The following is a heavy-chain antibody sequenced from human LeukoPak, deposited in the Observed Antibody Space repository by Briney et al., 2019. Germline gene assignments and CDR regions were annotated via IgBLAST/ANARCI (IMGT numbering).Heavy chain of an antibody. D-gene: IGHD3-16*01. CDR1: GGTFTTYV. CDR3: ARCLGECQLVSWFDP. Sequence: SVTVSFTASGGTFTTYVITWVRQAPGQGLEWMGGIIPVFGTTNYAQKCHGRVTITTDESLSTAYMELSSLRSEDTAVYYCARCLGECQLVSWFDPWGQGTLVTVSS. J-gene: IGHJ5*02. CDR2: IIPVFGTT. V-gene: IGHV1-69*05.